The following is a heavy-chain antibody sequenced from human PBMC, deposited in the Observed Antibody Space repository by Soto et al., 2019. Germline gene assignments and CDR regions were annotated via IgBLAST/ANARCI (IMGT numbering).Heavy chain of an antibody. J-gene: IGHJ4*02. D-gene: IGHD3-10*01. CDR3: ARRTMVRGFDY. CDR2: IYYSGST. V-gene: IGHV4-39*01. Sequence: SETLSLTCTVSGRSISSSSYYWGWIRQPPGKGLEWIGSIYYSGSTYYNPSLKSRVTISVDTSKNQFSLKLSSVTAADTAVYYCARRTMVRGFDYWGQGTLVTVS. CDR1: GRSISSSSYY.